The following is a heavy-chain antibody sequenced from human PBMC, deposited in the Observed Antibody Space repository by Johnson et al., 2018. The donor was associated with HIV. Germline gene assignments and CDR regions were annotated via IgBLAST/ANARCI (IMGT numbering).Heavy chain of an antibody. V-gene: IGHV3-43*01. Sequence: VQLVESGGVVVQPGGSLRLSCAASRFTFDVSLVSWDGANTYYADSMKGRFTNSTDNTKNTLYLQMNSLRAEDTAVYYCARGVGYYSHDAFDIWGQGTLVTVSS. J-gene: IGHJ3*02. CDR2: VSWDGANT. CDR1: RFTFDV. D-gene: IGHD2/OR15-2a*01. CDR3: ARGVGYYSHDAFDI.